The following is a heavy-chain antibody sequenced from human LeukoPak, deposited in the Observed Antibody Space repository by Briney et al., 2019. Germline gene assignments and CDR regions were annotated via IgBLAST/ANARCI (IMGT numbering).Heavy chain of an antibody. CDR2: IYPGDSDT. Sequence: GESLKISCKASGSRFTNYWIGWVRQMPGRGLEWMGIIYPGDSDTRYSPSFQGQVTISADKSINTAYLQWSSLKASDTAMYYCARPLAYCGGNCYRTFDIWGQGTMVTVSS. V-gene: IGHV5-51*01. CDR1: GSRFTNYW. CDR3: ARPLAYCGGNCYRTFDI. J-gene: IGHJ3*02. D-gene: IGHD2-21*01.